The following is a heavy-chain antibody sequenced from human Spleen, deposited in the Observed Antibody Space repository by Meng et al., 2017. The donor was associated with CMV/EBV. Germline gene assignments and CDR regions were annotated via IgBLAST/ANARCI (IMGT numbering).Heavy chain of an antibody. D-gene: IGHD3-10*01. V-gene: IGHV1-69*04. CDR2: IIPILGMT. Sequence: ASAGTFSSDAISWVRQAPGQGLEWMGRIIPILGMTNYAQEFQGSVTITADKFTSTAFMELSSLTSEDTAVYYCARTTTTSRGYFDLWGRGTLVTVSS. J-gene: IGHJ2*01. CDR3: ARTTTTSRGYFDL. CDR1: AGTFSSDA.